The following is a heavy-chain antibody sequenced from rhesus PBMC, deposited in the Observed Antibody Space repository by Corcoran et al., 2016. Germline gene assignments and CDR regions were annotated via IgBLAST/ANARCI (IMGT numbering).Heavy chain of an antibody. J-gene: IGHJ6*01. CDR2: LYVLGSRT. CDR1: GGSISSSY. CDR3: ARAEYSNYGLIEYYCVES. D-gene: IGHD4-23*01. Sequence: QLQLQESGPGLVKPSEPLSLTCAVSGGSISSSYWSWIRQAPGQGLDWIGYLYVLGSRTNYNPSLNSRVTLSVDTSKNQPSLKQSSMTAADTAVYYCARAEYSNYGLIEYYCVESWGQGVVVTVSS. V-gene: IGHV4-169*01.